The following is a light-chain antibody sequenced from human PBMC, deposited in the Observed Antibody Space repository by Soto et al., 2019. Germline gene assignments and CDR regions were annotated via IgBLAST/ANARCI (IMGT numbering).Light chain of an antibody. CDR3: HDLNSYLWR. V-gene: IGKV1-9*01. CDR1: KGISSY. J-gene: IGKJ1*01. Sequence: IHFPQSPSSLSASRRNKVTITCRPSKGISSYHGWYQQEAGKAPNLLIYAASTLQSCVTSRFSRSASVTHFPLTITTLQREAFATYCCHDLNSYLWRFGKGTKV. CDR2: AAS.